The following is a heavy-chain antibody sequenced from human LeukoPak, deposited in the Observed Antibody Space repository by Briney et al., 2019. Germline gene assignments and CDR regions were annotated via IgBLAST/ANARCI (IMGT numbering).Heavy chain of an antibody. CDR1: GFTFSSYW. CDR3: AKDKGYDFSEGSFDI. V-gene: IGHV3-7*03. CDR2: IKQDGSEK. J-gene: IGHJ3*02. Sequence: GGSLRLSCAASGFTFSSYWMSWVRQAPGKGLEWVANIKQDGSEKYYVDSVKGRFTISRDNAKNSLYLQMNSLRAEDMALYYCAKDKGYDFSEGSFDIWGQGTMVTVSS. D-gene: IGHD3-3*01.